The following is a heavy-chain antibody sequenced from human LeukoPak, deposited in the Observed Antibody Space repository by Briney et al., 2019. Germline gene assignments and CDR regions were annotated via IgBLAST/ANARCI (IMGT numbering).Heavy chain of an antibody. CDR1: GFTFGSYA. D-gene: IGHD6-13*01. J-gene: IGHJ4*02. CDR2: ISGSGDST. CDR3: ARADSSSWYYFDY. V-gene: IGHV3-23*01. Sequence: GGSLRLSCAASGFTFGSYAMSWVRQAPGKGLEWVSAISGSGDSTYYADSVKGRFTISRDNSKNTLYLQMNSLRAEDTAVYYCARADSSSWYYFDYWGQGTLVTVSS.